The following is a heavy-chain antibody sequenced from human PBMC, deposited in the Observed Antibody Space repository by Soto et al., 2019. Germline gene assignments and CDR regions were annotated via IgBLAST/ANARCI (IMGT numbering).Heavy chain of an antibody. D-gene: IGHD2-2*01. Sequence: EVQLVESGGGMVQTGGSLRLSCVASGFNFETHDMHWVRQVTGKGLEWVAGIGTLFDRFYPDSVKGRFTISRENAKTSVYLQLTKLRTGDTGVYYWERGLSKDFLSSHPPMFDPRCQGTLVTVS. J-gene: IGHJ5*02. CDR2: IGTLFDR. V-gene: IGHV3-13*01. CDR1: GFNFETHD. CDR3: ERGLSKDFLSSHPPMFDP.